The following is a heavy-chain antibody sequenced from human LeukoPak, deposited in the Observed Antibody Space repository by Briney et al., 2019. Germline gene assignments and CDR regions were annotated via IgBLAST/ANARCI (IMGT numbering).Heavy chain of an antibody. CDR2: IYYSGST. J-gene: IGHJ4*02. CDR1: GGSISSSSYY. D-gene: IGHD4-17*01. V-gene: IGHV4-39*07. Sequence: SSETLSLTCTVSGGSISSSSYYWGWIRQPPGKGLEWIGSIYYSGSTYYNPSLKSRVTISVDTSKNQFSLKLSSVTAADTAVYYCARGRVTTSWGQGTLVTVSS. CDR3: ARGRVTTS.